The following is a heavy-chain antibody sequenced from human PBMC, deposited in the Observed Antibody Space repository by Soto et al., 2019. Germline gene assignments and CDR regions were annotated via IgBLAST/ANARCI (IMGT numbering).Heavy chain of an antibody. D-gene: IGHD6-6*01. J-gene: IGHJ6*02. CDR3: ARGERRYSSSSHYYYYGMDV. CDR2: IYHSGST. V-gene: IGHV4-4*02. Sequence: PSETLSLTCAVSGGSISSSNWWSWVRQPPGKGLEWIGEIYHSGSTNYNPSLKSRVTISVDKSKNQFSLKLSSVTAADTAVYYCARGERRYSSSSHYYYYGMDVWGQGTTVTVSS. CDR1: GGSISSSNW.